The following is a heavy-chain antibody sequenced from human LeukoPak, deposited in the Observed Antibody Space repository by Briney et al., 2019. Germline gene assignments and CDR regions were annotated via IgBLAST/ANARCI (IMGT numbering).Heavy chain of an antibody. Sequence: KPSETLSLTCAVYGGSFSGYYWSWIRQPPGKGLEWIGYIYYSGSTNYNPSLKSRVTISVDTSKNQFSLKLSSVTAADTAVYYCARCGGEDYDSSGYYYFKARNAFDIWGQGTMVTVSS. D-gene: IGHD3-22*01. CDR2: IYYSGST. J-gene: IGHJ3*02. CDR1: GGSFSGYY. CDR3: ARCGGEDYDSSGYYYFKARNAFDI. V-gene: IGHV4-59*01.